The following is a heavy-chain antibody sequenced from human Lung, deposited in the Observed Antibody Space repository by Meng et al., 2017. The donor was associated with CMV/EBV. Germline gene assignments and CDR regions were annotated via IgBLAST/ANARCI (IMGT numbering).Heavy chain of an antibody. CDR2: INPKTGGT. CDR1: GYTFTGYY. J-gene: IGHJ4*02. CDR3: ARDRSVIITENFEF. Sequence: ASVKVSCKASGYTFTGYYMYWVRQVPGQGLEWMGWINPKTGGTRYAQKFQGRVSMTRDTSISTAYMELSRLRSDNTAVYYRARDRSVIITENFEFWGQGHXVTVDS. V-gene: IGHV1-2*02. D-gene: IGHD1-14*01.